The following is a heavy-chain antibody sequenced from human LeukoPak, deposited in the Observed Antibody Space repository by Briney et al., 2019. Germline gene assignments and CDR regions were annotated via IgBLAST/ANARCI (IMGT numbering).Heavy chain of an antibody. V-gene: IGHV3-23*01. CDR3: AKQQGYYYDSSGYAEFDY. CDR1: GFTFSSYA. Sequence: GGSLRLSCAASGFTFSSYAMSWVRQAPGKGLEWVSAISGSGGSTYYADSVKGRFTISRDNSKNTLYLQMNSLRAEDTAVYYCAKQQGYYYDSSGYAEFDYWGQGTLVTVS. D-gene: IGHD3-22*01. CDR2: ISGSGGST. J-gene: IGHJ4*02.